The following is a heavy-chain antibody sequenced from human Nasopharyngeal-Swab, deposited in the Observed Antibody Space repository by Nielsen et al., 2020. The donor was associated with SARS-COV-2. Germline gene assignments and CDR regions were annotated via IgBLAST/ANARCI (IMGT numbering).Heavy chain of an antibody. V-gene: IGHV3-30*18. CDR2: ISYEGSIR. Sequence: GGSLRLSCAASGFTFNYFGIHWVRQAPGKGLEWVPFISYEGSIRNYIDSVKGRFTVSRDSSKNTVYLQMNSLRPDDTAVYFCAKSMAYFQLSGTYNLDFWGQGTLVTVSS. CDR3: AKSMAYFQLSGTYNLDF. CDR1: GFTFNYFG. J-gene: IGHJ4*02. D-gene: IGHD2-21*01.